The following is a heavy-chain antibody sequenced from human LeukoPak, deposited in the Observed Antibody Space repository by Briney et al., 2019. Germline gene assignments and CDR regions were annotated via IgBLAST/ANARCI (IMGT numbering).Heavy chain of an antibody. CDR2: INHSGST. J-gene: IGHJ5*02. CDR3: ASNSGYSSTWYWSNLFAG. V-gene: IGHV4-34*01. Sequence: SETLSLTCNANGGSFTSNGLSWMRQPPGKGLEWIGEINHSGSTNYNPSLKSRITISVDASKNQFSLKLSSVTAADTAVYYCASNSGYSSTWYWSNLFAGGGQGTLVTVSS. CDR1: GGSFTSNG. D-gene: IGHD6-13*01.